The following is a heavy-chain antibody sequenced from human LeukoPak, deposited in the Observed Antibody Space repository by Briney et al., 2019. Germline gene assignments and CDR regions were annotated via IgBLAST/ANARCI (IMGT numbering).Heavy chain of an antibody. CDR3: ARAIAVAGPYYFDY. Sequence: GGSLRLSCAASGFTFSSYSMNWVRQAPGKGLEWVSYITSSSSTIYYADSVKGRFTISRDNAKNSLSLQMNSLRAEDTAVYYCARAIAVAGPYYFDYWGQGTLVTVSS. CDR1: GFTFSSYS. D-gene: IGHD6-19*01. CDR2: ITSSSSTI. V-gene: IGHV3-48*04. J-gene: IGHJ4*02.